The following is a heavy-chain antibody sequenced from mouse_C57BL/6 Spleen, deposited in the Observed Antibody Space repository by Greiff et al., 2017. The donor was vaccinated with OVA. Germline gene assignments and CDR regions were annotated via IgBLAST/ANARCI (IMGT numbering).Heavy chain of an antibody. J-gene: IGHJ2*01. CDR3: VSANWCYCDY. CDR1: GFSFTTYA. D-gene: IGHD4-1*02. Sequence: EVQLVESGGGLVQPKGSLKLSCAASGFSFTTYAMNWVRQAPGTGLEWVARIRSKSNNYATYYADSVKDSFTISRDESESMLYLQMNNLKTEDTDMYYWVSANWCYCDYWGQGTTLTVSS. CDR2: IRSKSNNYAT. V-gene: IGHV10-1*01.